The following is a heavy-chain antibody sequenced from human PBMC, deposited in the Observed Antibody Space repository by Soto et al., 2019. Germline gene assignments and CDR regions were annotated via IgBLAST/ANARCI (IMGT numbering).Heavy chain of an antibody. CDR2: INPSGGST. V-gene: IGHV1-46*01. J-gene: IGHJ6*02. Sequence: GASVKVSCKASEYTFTSYYLHWVRQAPGQGLEWMGIINPSGGSTSYAQKFQGRVTMTRDTSTSTVYMELSSLRSEDTAVYYCARSRYYDSSGSLGYYGMDVWGQGTTVTVSS. D-gene: IGHD3-22*01. CDR1: EYTFTSYY. CDR3: ARSRYYDSSGSLGYYGMDV.